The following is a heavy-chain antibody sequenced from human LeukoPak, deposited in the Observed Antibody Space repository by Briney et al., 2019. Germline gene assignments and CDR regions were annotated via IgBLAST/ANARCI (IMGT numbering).Heavy chain of an antibody. J-gene: IGHJ4*02. CDR3: ARTRAPDY. Sequence: SVKVSCKASGGTFSSYAISWVRQAPGQGLEWMGRIIPILGIANYAQKLQGRVTMTTDTSTSTAYMELRSLRSDDTAVYYCARTRAPDYWGQGTLVTVSS. V-gene: IGHV1-69*04. D-gene: IGHD2-2*01. CDR1: GGTFSSYA. CDR2: IIPILGIA.